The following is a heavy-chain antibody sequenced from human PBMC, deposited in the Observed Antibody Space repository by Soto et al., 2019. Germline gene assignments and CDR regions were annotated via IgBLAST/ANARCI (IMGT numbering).Heavy chain of an antibody. V-gene: IGHV7-4-1*01. CDR2: INTNTGNP. Sequence: ASVKVSCKASGYTFTSYAMNWVRQAPGQGLEWMGWINTNTGNPTYAQGFTGRFVFSLDTSVSTAYLQICGLKAEDTAVYYCARETFYYHEYSSSSSPTPNYYYYGMDVWGQGTTVTVSS. CDR3: ARETFYYHEYSSSSSPTPNYYYYGMDV. D-gene: IGHD6-6*01. J-gene: IGHJ6*02. CDR1: GYTFTSYA.